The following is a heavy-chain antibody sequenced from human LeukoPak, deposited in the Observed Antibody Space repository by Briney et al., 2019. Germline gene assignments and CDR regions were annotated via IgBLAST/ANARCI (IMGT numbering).Heavy chain of an antibody. J-gene: IGHJ4*02. D-gene: IGHD3-22*01. Sequence: ASVKVSCKASGYTFTSYGISGVRQAPGQGLEWMGWISAYNGNTNYAQKLQGRVTMTTDTSTSTAYMELRSLRSDDTAVYYCARRNYYDSSGYYGFDYWGQGTLVTVSS. CDR3: ARRNYYDSSGYYGFDY. CDR2: ISAYNGNT. CDR1: GYTFTSYG. V-gene: IGHV1-18*01.